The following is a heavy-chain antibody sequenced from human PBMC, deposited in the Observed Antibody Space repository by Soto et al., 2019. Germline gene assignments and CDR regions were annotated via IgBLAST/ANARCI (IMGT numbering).Heavy chain of an antibody. Sequence: QVQLVQSGAEVKKPGSSVKVSCKASGGTFSSYTISWVRQAPGQGLEWMGRIIPILGIANYAQKFQGRVTINADTSTSTAYMELGSLRSEETAVYYCARGDNSSSWYGGFWGQGSLVTGSS. CDR2: IIPILGIA. J-gene: IGHJ4*02. D-gene: IGHD6-13*01. CDR3: ARGDNSSSWYGGF. CDR1: GGTFSSYT. V-gene: IGHV1-69*02.